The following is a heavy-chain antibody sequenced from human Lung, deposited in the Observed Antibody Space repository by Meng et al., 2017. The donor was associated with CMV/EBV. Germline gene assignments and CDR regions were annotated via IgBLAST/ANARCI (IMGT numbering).Heavy chain of an antibody. CDR2: IYYTGST. Sequence: VQVQESGPGLVKPSQTLSLTCTVSGGSIGSGGYYWSWIRQHPGKGLEWIGYIYYTGSTFYNPSLKSRVTISVDTSKNQFSLKLIPATAADTAVYYCAREAGRDGYATPKFDYWGQGTLVTVSS. V-gene: IGHV4-31*03. CDR1: GGSIGSGGYY. CDR3: AREAGRDGYATPKFDY. D-gene: IGHD5-24*01. J-gene: IGHJ4*02.